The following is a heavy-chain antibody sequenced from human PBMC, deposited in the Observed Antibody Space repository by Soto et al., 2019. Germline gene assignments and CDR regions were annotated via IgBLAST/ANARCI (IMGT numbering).Heavy chain of an antibody. J-gene: IGHJ3*01. Sequence: QVQLVESGGGVVQPGRSLRLSCAASGFTFNNYGIHWVRQAPGKGLEWVAVISNDGSDKYYADSVKGQIVISRDNSRNTAYLQTNSRRTDDTDMYYCAKEQALAAAHGIGWGQGTMVTLSS. CDR1: GFTFNNYG. CDR3: AKEQALAAAHGIG. V-gene: IGHV3-30*18. CDR2: ISNDGSDK. D-gene: IGHD6-25*01.